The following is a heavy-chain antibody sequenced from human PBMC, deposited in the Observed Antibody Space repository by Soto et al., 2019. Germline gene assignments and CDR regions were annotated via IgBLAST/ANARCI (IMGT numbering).Heavy chain of an antibody. CDR1: GFTFNTYW. Sequence: EVQLVESGGGLVQPGGSLRLSCAASGFTFNTYWMHWVRQAPGKGLVWVSRISSDGTTTSYADSVKGRFTISRDNAKNWSYLQMNSLRAEDTAVYYCAREVGKRGFDYWGQGTLVTVSS. CDR3: AREVGKRGFDY. J-gene: IGHJ4*02. D-gene: IGHD7-27*01. CDR2: ISSDGTTT. V-gene: IGHV3-74*01.